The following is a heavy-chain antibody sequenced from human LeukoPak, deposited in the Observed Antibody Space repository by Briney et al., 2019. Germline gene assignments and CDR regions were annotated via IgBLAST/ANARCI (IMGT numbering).Heavy chain of an antibody. Sequence: SVKVSCKASGGTFSNYAISWVRQAPGQGLEWMGGIIPIFGTTNYAQKFQGRVTITTDESTSTAYMELSSLRSEDTAVYYCASTIFGPRRGYYYYYYMDVWGKGTTVTVSS. CDR3: ASTIFGPRRGYYYYYYMDV. V-gene: IGHV1-69*05. J-gene: IGHJ6*03. CDR2: IIPIFGTT. CDR1: GGTFSNYA. D-gene: IGHD3-3*01.